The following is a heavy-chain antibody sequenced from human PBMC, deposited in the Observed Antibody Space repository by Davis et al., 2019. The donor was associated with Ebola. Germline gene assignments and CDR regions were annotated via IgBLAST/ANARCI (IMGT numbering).Heavy chain of an antibody. CDR1: GGSFSDYY. CDR3: ARLDGGNSGAFDS. J-gene: IGHJ4*02. D-gene: IGHD4-23*01. CDR2: INQRGDS. V-gene: IGHV4-34*01. Sequence: PSETLSLTCAVYGGSFSDYYWSWVRQSPGEGLEWIGEINQRGDSDYNPSLRSRATLSVDRSKLQFSLKLNSVTAADTAVYYCARLDGGNSGAFDSWGQGTLVTVSS.